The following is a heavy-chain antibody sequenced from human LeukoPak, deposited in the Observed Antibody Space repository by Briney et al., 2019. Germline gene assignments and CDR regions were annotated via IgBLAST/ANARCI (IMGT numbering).Heavy chain of an antibody. CDR2: IYYSGST. Sequence: SETLSLTCTVSGGSISSYYWSWIRQPPGKGLEWIGYIYYSGSTNYNPSLKSRVTISVGTSKNQFSLKLSSVTAADTAVYYCARGSEYYYDSSNFDYWGQGTLVTVSS. V-gene: IGHV4-59*01. CDR1: GGSISSYY. D-gene: IGHD3-22*01. CDR3: ARGSEYYYDSSNFDY. J-gene: IGHJ4*02.